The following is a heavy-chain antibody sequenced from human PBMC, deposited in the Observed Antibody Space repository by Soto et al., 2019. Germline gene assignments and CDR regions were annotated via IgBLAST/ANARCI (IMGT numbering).Heavy chain of an antibody. Sequence: EVQLVESGGGLVQPGGSLRLSCAASGFTFSSYSMNWVRQAPGKGLEWVSYISSSSSTIYYADSVKGRFTISRDNAKNSLYLQMNSLRAEYTAVYYCASPSSYGSGSYFAPLDYWGQGTLVTVSS. CDR1: GFTFSSYS. V-gene: IGHV3-48*01. CDR3: ASPSSYGSGSYFAPLDY. CDR2: ISSSSSTI. J-gene: IGHJ4*02. D-gene: IGHD3-10*01.